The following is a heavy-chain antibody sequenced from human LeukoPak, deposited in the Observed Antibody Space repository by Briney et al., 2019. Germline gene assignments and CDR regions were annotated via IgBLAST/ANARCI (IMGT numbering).Heavy chain of an antibody. Sequence: SVKVSCKASGGTFSSYAISWVRQAPGQGLEWMGGIIPIFGTANYAQKFQGRVTITADESTSTAYVELSSLRSEDTAVYYCARGTKSAAGRGLYYYYYGMDVWGQGTTVTVSS. CDR2: IIPIFGTA. J-gene: IGHJ6*02. CDR3: ARGTKSAAGRGLYYYYYGMDV. CDR1: GGTFSSYA. D-gene: IGHD6-13*01. V-gene: IGHV1-69*13.